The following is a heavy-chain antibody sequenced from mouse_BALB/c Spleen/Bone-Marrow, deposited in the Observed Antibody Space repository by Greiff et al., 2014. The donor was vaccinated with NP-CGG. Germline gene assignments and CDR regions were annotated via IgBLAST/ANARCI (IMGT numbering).Heavy chain of an antibody. J-gene: IGHJ1*01. CDR3: TRSNYGYWYFDV. D-gene: IGHD1-1*01. V-gene: IGHV1S81*02. CDR1: GYSFTRYY. Sequence: QVQLQQPGAELVKPGASVKSSCKASGYSFTRYYMYWVKQRPGQGLEWIGEINPSNGGTNFNEKFKSKATLTVDKSSSTAYMQFSSLTSEDSAVYYCTRSNYGYWYFDVWGAGTTVTVSS. CDR2: INPSNGGT.